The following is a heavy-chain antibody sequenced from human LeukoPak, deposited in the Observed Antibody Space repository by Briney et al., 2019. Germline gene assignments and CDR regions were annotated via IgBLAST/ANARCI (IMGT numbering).Heavy chain of an antibody. D-gene: IGHD2-2*02. V-gene: IGHV1-2*02. CDR3: ARCSSTSCYTTNDAFDI. CDR2: INPNSGGT. Sequence: ASVKVSCKASGYAFTGYYMHCVRQAPGQGLEWMGWINPNSGGTNYAQKFHGRVTMTRDTSISTAYMGLSRLRSDDTAVYYCARCSSTSCYTTNDAFDIWGQGTMVTVSS. CDR1: GYAFTGYY. J-gene: IGHJ3*02.